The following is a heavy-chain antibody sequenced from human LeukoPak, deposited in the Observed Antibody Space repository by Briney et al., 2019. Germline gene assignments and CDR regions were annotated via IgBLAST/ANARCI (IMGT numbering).Heavy chain of an antibody. V-gene: IGHV3-23*01. CDR3: AKIPFPYYYDSSGYYYFDY. CDR1: GFTFSSYA. CDR2: ISGSGGST. J-gene: IGHJ4*02. D-gene: IGHD3-22*01. Sequence: GGSLRLSCAASGFTFSSYAMSWVRQAPGKGLGWVSAISGSGGSTYYADSVKGRFTISRDNSKNTLYLQMNSLRAEDTAVYYCAKIPFPYYYDSSGYYYFDYWGQGALVTVSS.